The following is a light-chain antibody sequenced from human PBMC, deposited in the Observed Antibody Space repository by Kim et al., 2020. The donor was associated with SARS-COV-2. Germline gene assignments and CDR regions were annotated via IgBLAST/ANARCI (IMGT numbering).Light chain of an antibody. CDR3: STRENSSNHWV. J-gene: IGLJ2*01. CDR1: SISRYY. V-gene: IGLV3-19*01. CDR2: DRN. Sequence: ALGGKIRITRQQGSISRYYATWCQQKTGQHPVLVINDRNNRPSGITHRFSGCSTGGTASLTITRAQQEDEDDYYCSTRENSSNHWVFGGGTQLTVL.